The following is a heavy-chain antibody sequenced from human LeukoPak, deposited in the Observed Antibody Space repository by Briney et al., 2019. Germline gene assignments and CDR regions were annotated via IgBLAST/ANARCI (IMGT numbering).Heavy chain of an antibody. V-gene: IGHV1-8*01. CDR2: MNPNSGNT. J-gene: IGHJ4*02. Sequence: ASVKVSCKASGYTFTSYDINWVRQATGQGLEWMGWMNPNSGNTGYAQKFQGRVTMTRNTSISTAYMELSSLRSEDAAVYFCVQAEDGIRDFDWFTSSGHSDYWGQGTLVTVSS. D-gene: IGHD3-9*01. CDR3: VQAEDGIRDFDWFTSSGHSDY. CDR1: GYTFTSYD.